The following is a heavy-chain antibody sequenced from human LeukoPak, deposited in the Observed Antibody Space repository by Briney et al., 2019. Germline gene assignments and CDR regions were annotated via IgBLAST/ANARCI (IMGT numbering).Heavy chain of an antibody. D-gene: IGHD3-22*01. V-gene: IGHV3-23*01. CDR3: AKGYDSSGYYHFDY. CDR2: ISGTGGST. CDR1: GFTFSSYA. Sequence: PGGSLRLSCAASGFTFSSYAMSWVCQAPGKGLEWVSAISGTGGSTYYADSVKGRFTISRDNSKNTLYLQMNSLRAEDTAVYYCAKGYDSSGYYHFDYWGQGTLVTVSS. J-gene: IGHJ4*02.